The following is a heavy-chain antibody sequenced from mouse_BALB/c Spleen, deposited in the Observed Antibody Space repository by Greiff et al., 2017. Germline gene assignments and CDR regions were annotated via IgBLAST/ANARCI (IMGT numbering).Heavy chain of an antibody. CDR1: GFTFSNYW. CDR2: IRLKSNNYAT. V-gene: IGHV6-6*02. J-gene: IGHJ4*01. Sequence: EVKLVESGGGLVQPGGSMKLSCVASGFTFSNYWMNWVRQSPEKGLEWVAEIRLKSNNYATHYAESVKGRFTISRDDSKSSVYLQMNNLRAEDTGIYYCTRGGSYNAMDYWGQGTSVTVSS. CDR3: TRGGSYNAMDY. D-gene: IGHD1-1*02.